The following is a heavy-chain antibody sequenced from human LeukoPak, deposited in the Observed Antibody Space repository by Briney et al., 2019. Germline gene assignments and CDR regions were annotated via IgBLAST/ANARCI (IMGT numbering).Heavy chain of an antibody. J-gene: IGHJ5*02. Sequence: SVKVSCKASGGTFSSYAISWVRQAPGQGLEWMGGIIPIFGTANYAQKFQGRVTITADESTSTAYMELSSLRSEDTAVYYCAREGYGDNWFDPWGQGTLSPSPQ. D-gene: IGHD4-17*01. CDR2: IIPIFGTA. CDR1: GGTFSSYA. V-gene: IGHV1-69*13. CDR3: AREGYGDNWFDP.